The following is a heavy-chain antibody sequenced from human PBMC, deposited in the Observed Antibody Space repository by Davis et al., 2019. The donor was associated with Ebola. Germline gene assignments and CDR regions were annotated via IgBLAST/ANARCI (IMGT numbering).Heavy chain of an antibody. CDR1: GYTFTSYY. Sequence: AASVKVSCKASGYTFTSYYMHWVRRAPGQGLEWMGIINPSGGSTSYAQKFQGRVTMTRDTSTSTVYMELSSLRSEDTAVCYCASVGVVGMDVWGQGTTVTVSS. V-gene: IGHV1-46*01. D-gene: IGHD2-15*01. J-gene: IGHJ6*02. CDR3: ASVGVVGMDV. CDR2: INPSGGST.